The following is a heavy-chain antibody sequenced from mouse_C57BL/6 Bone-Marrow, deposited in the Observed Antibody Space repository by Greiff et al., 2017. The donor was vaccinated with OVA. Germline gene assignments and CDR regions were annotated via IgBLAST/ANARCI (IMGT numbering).Heavy chain of an antibody. CDR1: DLEVFPIAH. D-gene: IGHD2-4*01. Sequence: VQLQQSGSELRSPGSSVKLSCKDSDLEVFPIAHMCWVRKKPGHGFEGIGGILPSIGSTIHGEEFEGKAILDADTLSNNAYLQLNSLPSEDSAIFYCARPGPDYGGFAYWGQGTLVTVSA. V-gene: IGHV15-2*01. CDR3: ARPGPDYGGFAY. CDR2: ILPSIGST. J-gene: IGHJ3*01.